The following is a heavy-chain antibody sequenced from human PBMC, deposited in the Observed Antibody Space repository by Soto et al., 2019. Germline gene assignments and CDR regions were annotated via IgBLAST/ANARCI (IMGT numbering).Heavy chain of an antibody. CDR1: GFTFSDYY. CDR2: ISSSSSYT. D-gene: IGHD3-10*01. V-gene: IGHV3-11*05. J-gene: IGHJ3*01. CDR3: ARDFNYYQRRDQLGHLFYF. Sequence: PGGSLRLSCAASGFTFSDYYMSWIRQAPGKGLEWVSYISSSSSYTNYADSVKGRFTISRDDAKNSLYLQMSSLRAEDTAVYYCARDFNYYQRRDQLGHLFYFWAQGTMVPVSS.